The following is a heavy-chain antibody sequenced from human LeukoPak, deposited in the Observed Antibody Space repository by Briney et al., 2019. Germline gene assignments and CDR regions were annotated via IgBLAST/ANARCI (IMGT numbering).Heavy chain of an antibody. J-gene: IGHJ4*02. CDR3: ARDRGIAAAGTPGYFDY. V-gene: IGHV1-18*01. Sequence: ASVKVSCKASGYTFTSYGISWVRQAPGQGLEWMGWISAYNGNTNYAQKLQGRVTMTTDTSTSTAYMELRSLRSDDTAVYYCARDRGIAAAGTPGYFDYWGQGTLVTVSS. CDR1: GYTFTSYG. D-gene: IGHD6-13*01. CDR2: ISAYNGNT.